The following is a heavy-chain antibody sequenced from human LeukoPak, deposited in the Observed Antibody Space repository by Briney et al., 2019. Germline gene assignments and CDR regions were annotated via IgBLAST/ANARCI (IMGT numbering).Heavy chain of an antibody. Sequence: SETLSLTCTVSGGSISGYYWTWIRQPPGKGLEWIGYIYYSGSTNYHPSLKSRVTLSVDTSKKQFSLKLSSVTAADKAVYYCARGLLVGNTGYYFDYWGQGTLVTVSS. D-gene: IGHD1-26*01. J-gene: IGHJ4*02. CDR1: GGSISGYY. V-gene: IGHV4-59*01. CDR2: IYYSGST. CDR3: ARGLLVGNTGYYFDY.